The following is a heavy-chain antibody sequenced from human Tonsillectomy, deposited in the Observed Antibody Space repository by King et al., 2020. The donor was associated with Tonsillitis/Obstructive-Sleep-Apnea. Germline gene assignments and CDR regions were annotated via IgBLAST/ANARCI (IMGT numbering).Heavy chain of an antibody. CDR2: LSYDGTNK. CDR1: GFTFSDYG. CDR3: AKLGGSGSYYHALDY. V-gene: IGHV3-30*18. D-gene: IGHD3-10*01. Sequence: VQLVESGGGVVQPGRSLRLSCAAFGFTFSDYGMHWVRQGPGKGLEWVAVLSYDGTNKYYADSVKGRFTISRDISKNTLYLQMNSLSAEDTAVYYCAKLGGSGSYYHALDYWGQGTLVTVSS. J-gene: IGHJ4*02.